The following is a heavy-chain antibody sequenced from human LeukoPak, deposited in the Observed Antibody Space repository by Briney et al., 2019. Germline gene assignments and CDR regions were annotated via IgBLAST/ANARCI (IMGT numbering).Heavy chain of an antibody. D-gene: IGHD1-26*01. V-gene: IGHV1-69*05. J-gene: IGHJ5*02. CDR3: ARDHQWELYNWFDP. CDR1: GGTFSSYA. CDR2: IIPIFGTA. Sequence: SVKVSCKASGGTFSSYAISWVRQAPGQGLEWMGGIIPIFGTANYAQKFQGRVTITTDESTSTAYMELSSLRSEDTAVYYCARDHQWELYNWFDPWGQGTLVTVSS.